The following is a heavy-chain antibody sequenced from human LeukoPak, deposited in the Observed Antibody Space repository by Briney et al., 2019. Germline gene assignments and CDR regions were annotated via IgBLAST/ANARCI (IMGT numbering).Heavy chain of an antibody. D-gene: IGHD6-13*01. CDR3: ASPGIAAAGTKAFDI. J-gene: IGHJ3*02. Sequence: SETLSLTCTVSGGSISSGGYYWSWIRQHPGKGLEWIGYIYYSGITYYNPSLKSRVTISVDTSKNQLSLKLSSVTAADTAVYYCASPGIAAAGTKAFDIWGQGTMVTVSS. CDR2: IYYSGIT. V-gene: IGHV4-31*03. CDR1: GGSISSGGYY.